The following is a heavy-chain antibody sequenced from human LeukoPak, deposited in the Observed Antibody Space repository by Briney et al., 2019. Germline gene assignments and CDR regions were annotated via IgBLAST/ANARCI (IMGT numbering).Heavy chain of an antibody. V-gene: IGHV3-23*01. CDR3: AKRGMTTIKEGFDY. D-gene: IGHD5-24*01. J-gene: IGHJ4*02. CDR1: GFTFNNYV. CDR2: MGGGGTT. Sequence: PGGSLRLSCAASGFTFNNYVMSWVRQAPGKGLEWVSAMGGGGTTYYADSVKGRFTISRDNSKNTLYLQMNSLRAEDTAIYYCAKRGMTTIKEGFDYWGQGTLVTVSS.